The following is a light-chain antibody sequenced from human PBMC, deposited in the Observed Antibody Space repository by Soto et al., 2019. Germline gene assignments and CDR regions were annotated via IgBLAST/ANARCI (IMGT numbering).Light chain of an antibody. Sequence: KSQSPSSLSASVGDRVTITCQASQDISNYLNWYQQKPGKAPRLLVYDASNLKTGVPSRFSGTGSGTDFTFTISGLQPEDIATYYCQQYDKLPYTFGQGTKVDIK. V-gene: IGKV1-33*01. CDR2: DAS. CDR3: QQYDKLPYT. J-gene: IGKJ2*01. CDR1: QDISNY.